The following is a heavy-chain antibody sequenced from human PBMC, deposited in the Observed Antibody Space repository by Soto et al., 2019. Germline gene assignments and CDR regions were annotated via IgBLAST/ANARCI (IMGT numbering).Heavy chain of an antibody. CDR1: GFTFSSYW. J-gene: IGHJ5*02. Sequence: SLRLSCASSGFTFSSYWMHWVRQAPGKGLVWVSRINSDGSSTSYADSVKGRFTISRDNAKNTLYLQMNSLRAEDTAVYYCARVPAYSSSWYVVPWFDPWGQGTLVTVSS. CDR2: INSDGSST. CDR3: ARVPAYSSSWYVVPWFDP. D-gene: IGHD6-13*01. V-gene: IGHV3-74*01.